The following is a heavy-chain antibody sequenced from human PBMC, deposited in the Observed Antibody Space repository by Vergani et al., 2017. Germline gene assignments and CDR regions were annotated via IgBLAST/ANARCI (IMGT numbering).Heavy chain of an antibody. V-gene: IGHV3-9*01. CDR3: AKDLSFVGAADDF. CDR2: ISWNSGAV. D-gene: IGHD6-13*01. J-gene: IGHJ4*02. CDR1: GITFWKFG. Sequence: EVDLVESGGGLAQPGGSLRLSCEASGITFWKFGMHWVRQGPGKGLEWVSGISWNSGAVDYADSVRGRFTISRDNSKNTVYLQMDDLRAEDTAVYYCAKDLSFVGAADDFRGQGTLVTVSS.